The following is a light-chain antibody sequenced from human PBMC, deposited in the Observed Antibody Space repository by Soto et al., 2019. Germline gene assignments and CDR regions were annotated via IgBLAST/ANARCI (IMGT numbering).Light chain of an antibody. CDR3: QSYDSRLSAWV. J-gene: IGLJ3*02. CDR2: GNS. Sequence: QAVVTQPPSLSGAPGQRVTISCTGSGSNIGAGYDVHWYQHLPGTVPKVLIYGNSNRPSGVPDRFSGSKSGTSASLAITGLQAEDDADYYCQSYDSRLSAWVFGGGTKLTVL. V-gene: IGLV1-40*01. CDR1: GSNIGAGYD.